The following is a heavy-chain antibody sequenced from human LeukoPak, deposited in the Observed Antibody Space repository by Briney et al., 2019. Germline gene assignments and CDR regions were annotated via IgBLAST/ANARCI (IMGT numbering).Heavy chain of an antibody. J-gene: IGHJ4*02. V-gene: IGHV3-30*02. CDR3: AKNFVDTAMTYFDY. CDR1: GFTFSSYG. D-gene: IGHD5-18*01. CDR2: IRYDGSNK. Sequence: PGGSLRLSCAASGFTFSSYGMHWVRQAPGKGLEWVAFIRYDGSNKYYADSVKGRFTISRDNSKNTLYLQMNSLGAEDTAVYYCAKNFVDTAMTYFDYWGQGTLVTVSS.